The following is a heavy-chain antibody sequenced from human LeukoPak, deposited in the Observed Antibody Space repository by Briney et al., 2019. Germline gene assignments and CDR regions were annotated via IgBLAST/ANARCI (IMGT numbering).Heavy chain of an antibody. CDR1: GGSISSYY. V-gene: IGHV4-59*01. CDR2: IYYSGST. CDR3: ARGLYSSSWYLFDY. Sequence: AETLSLTCTVSGGSISSYYWSWIRQPPGKGLEWIGYIYYSGSTNYNLSLKSRVTISVDTSKNQYSLKLSSVSAADTAVYYCARGLYSSSWYLFDYWGQGTLVTVSS. J-gene: IGHJ4*02. D-gene: IGHD6-13*01.